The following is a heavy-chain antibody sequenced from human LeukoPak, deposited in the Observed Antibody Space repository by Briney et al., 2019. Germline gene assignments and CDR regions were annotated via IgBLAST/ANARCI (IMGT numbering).Heavy chain of an antibody. CDR1: GYIFASYG. CDR2: ISGYNGNT. CDR3: ARQAACSSIRCPIDY. D-gene: IGHD2-2*01. Sequence: ASVKVSCKASGYIFASYGISWVRQAPGQGLQWMGWISGYNGNTNYAQKFQGRVTVTTETSTSTVYMELRSLRSDDTAVYYCARQAACSSIRCPIDYWGQGTLVTVSS. J-gene: IGHJ4*02. V-gene: IGHV1-18*01.